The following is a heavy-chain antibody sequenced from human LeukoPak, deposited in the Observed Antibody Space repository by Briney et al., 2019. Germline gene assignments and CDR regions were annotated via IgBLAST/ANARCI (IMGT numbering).Heavy chain of an antibody. D-gene: IGHD3-10*01. CDR1: GFTVVSNY. V-gene: IGHV3-66*01. Sequence: GGSLRLSCAASGFTVVSNYMSWVRQAPGRGLEWVSAISGRAATTFYADSVKGRFTISRDNAKNSMYLQMNSLRAEDTAVYYCAREESYYGSGSYRSKPFDPWGQGTLVTVSS. CDR2: ISGRAATT. J-gene: IGHJ5*02. CDR3: AREESYYGSGSYRSKPFDP.